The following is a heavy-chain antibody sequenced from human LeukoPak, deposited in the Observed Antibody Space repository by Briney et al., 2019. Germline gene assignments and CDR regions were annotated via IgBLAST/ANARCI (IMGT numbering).Heavy chain of an antibody. Sequence: PGGSLRLSCAASGFTFSSYSMNWVRQAPGKGLEWVSSISSSSSYIYYADSVKGRFTISRDNAKNSLYLQMNSLRAEDTAVYYCASEMITFGGVIAYDYWGQGTLVTVSS. J-gene: IGHJ4*02. D-gene: IGHD3-16*02. CDR2: ISSSSSYI. CDR3: ASEMITFGGVIAYDY. CDR1: GFTFSSYS. V-gene: IGHV3-21*01.